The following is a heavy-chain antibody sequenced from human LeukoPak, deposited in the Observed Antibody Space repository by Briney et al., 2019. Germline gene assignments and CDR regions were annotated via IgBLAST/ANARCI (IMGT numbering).Heavy chain of an antibody. Sequence: SETLSLICTVSGGSISGYYWSWIRQPPGKGLEWIGYVYYSGSTHYNPSLKSRVTMSVDTSKNQFSLKLSSVTAADTAVYYCARVLRGYQLLYPIDYWGQGTLVTVSS. CDR1: GGSISGYY. J-gene: IGHJ4*02. V-gene: IGHV4-59*01. D-gene: IGHD2-2*02. CDR2: VYYSGST. CDR3: ARVLRGYQLLYPIDY.